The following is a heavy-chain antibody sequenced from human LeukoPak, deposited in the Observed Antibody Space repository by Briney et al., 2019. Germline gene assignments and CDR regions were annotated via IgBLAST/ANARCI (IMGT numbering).Heavy chain of an antibody. Sequence: GASVTVSCKASGYTFTSYGISWVRQAPEQGLEWMGWISAYNGNTNYAQKLQGRVTMTTDTSTSTAYMELRSLRSDDTAVYYCARDRIAARPSEFDYGGQGTLVTVSS. CDR3: ARDRIAARPSEFDY. D-gene: IGHD6-6*01. V-gene: IGHV1-18*01. CDR1: GYTFTSYG. CDR2: ISAYNGNT. J-gene: IGHJ4*02.